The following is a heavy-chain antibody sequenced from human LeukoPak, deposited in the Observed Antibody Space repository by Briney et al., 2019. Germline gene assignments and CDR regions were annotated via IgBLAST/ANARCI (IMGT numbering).Heavy chain of an antibody. V-gene: IGHV1-18*01. CDR1: GYTFTSYG. CDR2: ISAYNGNT. Sequence: ASVKVFCKASGYTFTSYGISWVRQAPGQGLEWMGWISAYNGNTNYAQNLQGRDTITTHTPTNTAYMELRSLRSDDTAVYYCAREGVLEPDIDYWGQGTLVTVSS. D-gene: IGHD2-8*02. CDR3: AREGVLEPDIDY. J-gene: IGHJ4*02.